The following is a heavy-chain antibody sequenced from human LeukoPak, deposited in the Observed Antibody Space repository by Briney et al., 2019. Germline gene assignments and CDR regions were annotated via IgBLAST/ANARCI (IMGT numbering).Heavy chain of an antibody. D-gene: IGHD1-26*01. CDR1: GFMLSSTW. CDR2: ISSSSSTI. CDR3: ARGGGSYGQDWFDP. J-gene: IGHJ5*02. Sequence: GGSLRLSCAASGFMLSSTWMHWVRQAPGKGLEWVSYISSSSSTIYYADSVKGRFTISRDNAKNSLYLQMNSLRDEDTAVYYCARGGGSYGQDWFDPWGQGTLVTVSS. V-gene: IGHV3-48*02.